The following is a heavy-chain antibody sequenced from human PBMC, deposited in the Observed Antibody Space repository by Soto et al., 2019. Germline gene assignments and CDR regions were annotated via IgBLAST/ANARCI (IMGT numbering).Heavy chain of an antibody. V-gene: IGHV6-1*01. D-gene: IGHD3-22*01. J-gene: IGHJ3*02. CDR2: TYYRSKWYN. CDR1: GDSVSSNSAA. Sequence: SQTLSLTCAISGDSVSSNSAAWNWIRQSPSRGLEWLGRTYYRSKWYNDYAVSVKSRITINPDTSKNQFSLQLNSVTPEDTAVYYCARVEYYDSSGYYRAFDIWGQGTMVTVSS. CDR3: ARVEYYDSSGYYRAFDI.